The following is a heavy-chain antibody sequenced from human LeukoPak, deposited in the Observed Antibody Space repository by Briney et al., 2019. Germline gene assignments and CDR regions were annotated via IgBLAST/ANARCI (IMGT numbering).Heavy chain of an antibody. V-gene: IGHV4-34*01. CDR1: GGSFSGYY. Sequence: SETLSLTCAVYGGSFSGYYWSWIRQPPGKGLEWIGEINHSGSTNYNPSLKSRVTISVDESKNQFSLKLSSVTAADTAVYYCAREGIGSYVYWGQGTLVTVSS. D-gene: IGHD1-26*01. CDR2: INHSGST. J-gene: IGHJ4*02. CDR3: AREGIGSYVY.